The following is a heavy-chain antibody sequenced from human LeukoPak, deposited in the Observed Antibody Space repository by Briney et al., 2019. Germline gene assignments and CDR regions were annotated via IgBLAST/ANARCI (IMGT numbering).Heavy chain of an antibody. J-gene: IGHJ4*02. V-gene: IGHV3-30*03. D-gene: IGHD6-13*01. Sequence: PGRSLRLSCAASGFTFSNYGMHWVRLAPGKGLEWVAVVSYDGSKKYYTDSVKGRFSISRDNSKNTLYLQMNSLRAEDTAVYYCARSISGYSSSWYKGHFDYWGQGTLVTVSS. CDR3: ARSISGYSSSWYKGHFDY. CDR2: VSYDGSKK. CDR1: GFTFSNYG.